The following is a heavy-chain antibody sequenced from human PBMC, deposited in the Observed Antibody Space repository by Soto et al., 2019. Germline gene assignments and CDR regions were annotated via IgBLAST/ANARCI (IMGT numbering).Heavy chain of an antibody. CDR2: ISSSSSTI. CDR3: ARESAALNWFDP. V-gene: IGHV3-48*02. D-gene: IGHD2-2*01. J-gene: IGHJ5*02. CDR1: GFTFSSYS. Sequence: EVQLVESGGGLVQPAGSLRLSCAASGFTFSSYSMNWVRQAPGKGLEWVSYISSSSSTIYYADSVKGRFTISRDNAKNSLYLQMNSLRDEDTAVYYCARESAALNWFDPWGQGTLVTVSS.